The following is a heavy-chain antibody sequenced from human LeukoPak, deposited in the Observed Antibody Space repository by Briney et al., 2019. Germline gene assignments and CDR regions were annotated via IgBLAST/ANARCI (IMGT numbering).Heavy chain of an antibody. J-gene: IGHJ4*02. CDR2: IYYSGST. CDR1: GGSISSSSYY. V-gene: IGHV4-39*01. CDR3: ARQTGSSSYDY. Sequence: SETLSLTCTVSGGSISSSSYYWGWIRQPPEKGLEWIGSIYYSGSTYYNPSLKSRVTISVDTSKNQFSLKLSSVTAADTAVYYCARQTGSSSYDYWGQGTLVTVSA. D-gene: IGHD6-13*01.